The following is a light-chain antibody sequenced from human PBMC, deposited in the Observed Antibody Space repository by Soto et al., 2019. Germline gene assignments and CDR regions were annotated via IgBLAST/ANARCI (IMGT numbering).Light chain of an antibody. V-gene: IGKV4-1*01. J-gene: IGKJ4*01. CDR1: QSVLYSSNNKNY. Sequence: DIVMTQSPDSLTVSLGERATINCKSSQSVLYSSNNKNYLAWYQQKPGQPPKLLIYWASIRESGVPDRFSGGGSETDFTLTISSLQAEDVAVYYCQQYYTTPLTFGGGTRVEIK. CDR2: WAS. CDR3: QQYYTTPLT.